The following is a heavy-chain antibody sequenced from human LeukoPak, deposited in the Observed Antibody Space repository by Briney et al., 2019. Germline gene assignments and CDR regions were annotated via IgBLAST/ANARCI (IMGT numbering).Heavy chain of an antibody. CDR3: ARDYALQLLWFGESQTYGMDV. Sequence: GGSLRLSCAASGFTFSDYYMSWIRQAPGKGLEWVSYISSRASTIYYADSVKGRFTISRDNAKNSLYLQMNSLRAEDTAVYYCARDYALQLLWFGESQTYGMDVWGQGTTVTVSS. J-gene: IGHJ6*02. CDR2: ISSRASTI. CDR1: GFTFSDYY. D-gene: IGHD3-10*01. V-gene: IGHV3-11*01.